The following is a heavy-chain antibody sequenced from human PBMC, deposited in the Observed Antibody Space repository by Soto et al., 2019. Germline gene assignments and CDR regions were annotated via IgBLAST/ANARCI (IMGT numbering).Heavy chain of an antibody. Sequence: ASVKVSCKASGYTFTGYYMHWVRQAPGQGLEWMGWINPNSGGTNYAQKFQGWVTMTRDTSISTAYMELSRLRSDDTAVYYCARSLQLTLYGMDVWGQLTTLTVSS. CDR2: INPNSGGT. CDR1: GYTFTGYY. CDR3: ARSLQLTLYGMDV. V-gene: IGHV1-2*04. J-gene: IGHJ6*02. D-gene: IGHD1-1*01.